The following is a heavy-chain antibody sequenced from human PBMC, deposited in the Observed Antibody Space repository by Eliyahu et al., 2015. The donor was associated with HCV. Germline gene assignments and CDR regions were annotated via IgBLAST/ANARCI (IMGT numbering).Heavy chain of an antibody. Sequence: QLQLQESGPGLVKPSETLSLTCTVSGGSISSSSYYWGWIRQPPGKGLEWIGSIYYSGSTYYNPSLKSRVTISVDTSKNQFSLKLSSVTAADTAVYYCARRIVANDRPNWFDPWGQGTLVTVSS. CDR2: IYYSGST. V-gene: IGHV4-39*07. D-gene: IGHD5-12*01. J-gene: IGHJ5*02. CDR1: GGSISSSSYY. CDR3: ARRIVANDRPNWFDP.